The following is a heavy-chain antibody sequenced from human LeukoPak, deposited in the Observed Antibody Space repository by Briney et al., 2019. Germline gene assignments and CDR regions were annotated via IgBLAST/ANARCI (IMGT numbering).Heavy chain of an antibody. D-gene: IGHD6-6*01. CDR3: ARDFAQYSSSSFADY. CDR1: GFTFSSYS. Sequence: GSLRLSCAASGFTFSSYSMNWVRQAPGKGLEWVSYISSSSSTIYYADSVKGRFTISRDNAKNSLYLQMNCLRAEDTAVYYCARDFAQYSSSSFADYWGQGTLVTVSS. CDR2: ISSSSSTI. J-gene: IGHJ4*02. V-gene: IGHV3-48*01.